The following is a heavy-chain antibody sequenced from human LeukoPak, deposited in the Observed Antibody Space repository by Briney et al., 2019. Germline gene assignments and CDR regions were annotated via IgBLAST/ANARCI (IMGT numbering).Heavy chain of an antibody. J-gene: IGHJ4*02. CDR3: AKEIHDSSGYYSYFDH. CDR1: GFTFSGYG. Sequence: PGRPLRLSCAASGFTFSGYGMIWVRQAPGKGLEWVSGISGSGSSTYYADSVRGRFTISRDNSKNALYLQMNSLRAEDTAVYYCAKEIHDSSGYYSYFDHWGQGTLVTVSS. CDR2: ISGSGSST. V-gene: IGHV3-23*01. D-gene: IGHD3-22*01.